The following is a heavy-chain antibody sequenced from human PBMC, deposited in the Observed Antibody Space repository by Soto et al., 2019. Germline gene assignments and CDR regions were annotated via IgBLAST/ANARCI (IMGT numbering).Heavy chain of an antibody. V-gene: IGHV3-23*01. D-gene: IGHD6-25*01. CDR2: IGGSAVST. J-gene: IGHJ4*02. CDR3: AKDGYNIGFYLDS. Sequence: PGGSLRLSCAASGFTFNKYAMNWVRQTPEKGLEWVASIGGSAVSTYYADSVKGRFTISRDVSKNMVFLQMTSLRVEDTALYYCAKDGYNIGFYLDSWGQGTRVTVSS. CDR1: GFTFNKYA.